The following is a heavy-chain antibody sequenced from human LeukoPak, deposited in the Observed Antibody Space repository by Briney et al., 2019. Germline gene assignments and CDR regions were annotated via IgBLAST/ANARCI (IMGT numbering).Heavy chain of an antibody. CDR2: INRSGST. J-gene: IGHJ5*02. CDR1: GGSFSGYY. Sequence: SETLSLTCAVYGGSFSGYYWSWIRQPPGRGLEWIGEINRSGSTNYNPSLKSRVTISVDTSKNQFSLKLSSVTAADTAVYYCARDMLHDFWSGPAGFDPWGQGTLVTVSS. CDR3: ARDMLHDFWSGPAGFDP. V-gene: IGHV4-34*01. D-gene: IGHD3-3*01.